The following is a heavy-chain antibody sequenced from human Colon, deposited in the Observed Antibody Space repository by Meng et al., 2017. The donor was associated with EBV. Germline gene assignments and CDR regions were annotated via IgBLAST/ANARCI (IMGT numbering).Heavy chain of an antibody. Sequence: QAERAESGPCLAEPSRTLSLLCAVSGASIGSNNWWSWVRQPPGKGLEWIGEIYHGGNTNYNPSLKSRVTISVDRSNDQFSLSLSSVTAADTAVYYCARGNAYNAPSFDYWGQGTLVTVSS. CDR1: GASIGSNNW. D-gene: IGHD5-24*01. CDR2: IYHGGNT. CDR3: ARGNAYNAPSFDY. J-gene: IGHJ4*02. V-gene: IGHV4-4*02.